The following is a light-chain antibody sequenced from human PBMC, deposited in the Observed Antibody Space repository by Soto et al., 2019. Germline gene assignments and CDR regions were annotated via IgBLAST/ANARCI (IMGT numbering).Light chain of an antibody. J-gene: IGLJ1*01. CDR3: GSYTSSNTYV. CDR2: DVS. CDR1: SSDVGDYNY. V-gene: IGLV2-14*03. Sequence: QSALTQPASVSGSPGQSITISCTGTSSDVGDYNYVSWYQQHPGKAPKLMIYDVSNRPSGVSSRFSGSKSGNTASLTISGLQAEDEADYYCGSYTSSNTYVFGTGTKVTVL.